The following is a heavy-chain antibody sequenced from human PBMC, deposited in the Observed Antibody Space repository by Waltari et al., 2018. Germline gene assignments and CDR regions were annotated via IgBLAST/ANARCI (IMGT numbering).Heavy chain of an antibody. Sequence: QLQPQESGPGLVKPSETLSLTCTVSGCSISSSSYYWGWTRQPPGKGLEWIGSIYYSGSTYYNPSLKSRVTISVDTSKNQFSLKLSSVTAADTAVYYCANRGYSGYDFDYWGQGTLVTVSS. D-gene: IGHD5-12*01. J-gene: IGHJ4*02. CDR1: GCSISSSSYY. V-gene: IGHV4-39*07. CDR2: IYYSGST. CDR3: ANRGYSGYDFDY.